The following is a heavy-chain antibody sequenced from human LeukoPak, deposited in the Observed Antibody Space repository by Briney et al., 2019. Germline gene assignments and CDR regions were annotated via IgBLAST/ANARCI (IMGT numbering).Heavy chain of an antibody. Sequence: PGGSLRLSCAASGFTFSSYAMSWVRQAPGKGLEWVSYISSSSSTIYYADSVKGRFTISRDNAKNSLYLQMNSLRAEDTAVYYCXXXXFLEWLSRGYFDYWGQGTLVTVSS. V-gene: IGHV3-48*01. CDR2: ISSSSSTI. CDR1: GFTFSSYA. D-gene: IGHD3-3*01. J-gene: IGHJ4*02. CDR3: XXXXFLEWLSRGYFDY.